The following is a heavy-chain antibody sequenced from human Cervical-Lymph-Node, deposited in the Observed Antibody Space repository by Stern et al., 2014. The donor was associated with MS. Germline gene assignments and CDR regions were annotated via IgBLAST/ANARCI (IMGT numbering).Heavy chain of an antibody. CDR1: GFTFSSYS. Sequence: VQLVESGGGLVKPGGSLRLSCAASGFTFSSYSMNWVRQAPGQVLEWVASISSGGNYISYAGSLKGRFTISRDNAKNSLYLQMNILRAEDTAVYYCARGRGGNYRYYFDYWGQGTLVTVSS. J-gene: IGHJ4*02. D-gene: IGHD4-23*01. CDR2: ISSGGNYI. CDR3: ARGRGGNYRYYFDY. V-gene: IGHV3-21*01.